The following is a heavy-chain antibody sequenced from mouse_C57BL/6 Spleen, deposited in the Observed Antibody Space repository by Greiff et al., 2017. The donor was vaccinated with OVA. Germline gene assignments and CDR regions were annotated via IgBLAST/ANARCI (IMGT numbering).Heavy chain of an antibody. J-gene: IGHJ2*01. V-gene: IGHV1-82*01. Sequence: VQLQESGPELVKPGASVKISCKASGYAFSSSWMNWVKQRPGKGLEWIGRIYPGDGDTNYNGKFKGKATLTADKSSSTAYMQLSSLTSEDSAVYFCARNWAYFDYWGQGTTLTVSS. CDR2: IYPGDGDT. D-gene: IGHD4-1*01. CDR3: ARNWAYFDY. CDR1: GYAFSSSW.